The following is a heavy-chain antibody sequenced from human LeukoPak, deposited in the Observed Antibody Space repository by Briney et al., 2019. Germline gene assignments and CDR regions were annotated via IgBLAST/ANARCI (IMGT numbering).Heavy chain of an antibody. CDR2: INYSGST. CDR1: GGSISSSSYF. Sequence: SETLSLTCTVSGGSISSSSYFWGWIRQPPGKGLEWIGSINYSGSTYDNPSLKSRVTTSVDTSNNQFSLKLSSVTAADTAMYYCARGVVPAAIWQNWFDPWGQGTLVIVSS. V-gene: IGHV4-39*07. D-gene: IGHD2-2*01. J-gene: IGHJ5*02. CDR3: ARGVVPAAIWQNWFDP.